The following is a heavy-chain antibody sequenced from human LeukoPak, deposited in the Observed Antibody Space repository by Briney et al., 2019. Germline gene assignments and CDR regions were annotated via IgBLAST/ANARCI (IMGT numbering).Heavy chain of an antibody. CDR1: GGSVSSDGYF. J-gene: IGHJ4*02. CDR3: ARAVRVGATFDY. D-gene: IGHD1-26*01. CDR2: IYYSGST. V-gene: IGHV4-61*08. Sequence: SETLSLTCPVSGGSVSSDGYFWSWIRQPPGKGLEWIGYIYYSGSTNYNPSLKSRVTISVDTSKNQFSLKLSSVTAADTAVYYCARAVRVGATFDYWGQGTLVTVSS.